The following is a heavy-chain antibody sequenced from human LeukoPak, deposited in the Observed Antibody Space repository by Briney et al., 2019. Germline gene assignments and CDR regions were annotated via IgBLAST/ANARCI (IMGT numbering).Heavy chain of an antibody. J-gene: IGHJ5*02. CDR3: ARKEVRYSTRWYGRSNWFDP. D-gene: IGHD6-13*01. V-gene: IGHV4-34*01. CDR2: INHSGST. Sequence: SETLSLTCAVNGGSFSGYYWSWIRQPPGKGLEWIGEINHSGSTNYNPSLKSRVTVSVDTSKNQFSLKLSSVTAADTAVYYCARKEVRYSTRWYGRSNWFDPWGQGTLVTVSS. CDR1: GGSFSGYY.